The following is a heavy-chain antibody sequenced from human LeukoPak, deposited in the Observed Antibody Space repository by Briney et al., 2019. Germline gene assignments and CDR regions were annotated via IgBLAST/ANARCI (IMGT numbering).Heavy chain of an antibody. V-gene: IGHV3-9*01. Sequence: HPGGSLRLSCAASGFTFDDYAMHWVRQAPGKGLEWVSGISWNSGSIGYADSVKGRFTISRDNAKNSLYLQMNSLRAEDTALYYCAKDGGSSSYMDVWGKGATVTVSS. CDR1: GFTFDDYA. D-gene: IGHD6-6*01. CDR3: AKDGGSSSYMDV. J-gene: IGHJ6*03. CDR2: ISWNSGSI.